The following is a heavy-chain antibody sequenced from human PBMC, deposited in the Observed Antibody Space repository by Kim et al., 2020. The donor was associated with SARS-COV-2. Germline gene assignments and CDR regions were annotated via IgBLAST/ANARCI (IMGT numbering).Heavy chain of an antibody. CDR3: ARVPTYYNILGGSPLDY. J-gene: IGHJ4*02. D-gene: IGHD3-9*01. CDR2: IRASGYDT. V-gene: IGHV3-23*01. CDR1: GLIFSSYT. Sequence: GGSLRLSCAASGLIFSSYTISWVRQAPGKGLEWVSSIRASGYDTFYADSVKGRFTISRDNSKNTLYLQMNSLRVEDTAVYYCARVPTYYNILGGSPLDYWGQGTLGTVSS.